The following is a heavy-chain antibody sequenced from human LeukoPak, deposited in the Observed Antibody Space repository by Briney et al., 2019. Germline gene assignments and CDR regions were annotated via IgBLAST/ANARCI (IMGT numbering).Heavy chain of an antibody. V-gene: IGHV4-59*12. J-gene: IGHJ5*02. CDR1: GGSLSSYY. CDR2: ISCSGST. D-gene: IGHD3-22*01. CDR3: ARGRMIVVKLVLGYWFDP. Sequence: SETLSLTCTVSGGSLSSYYWSWIRQPPGKGLEWIGYISCSGSTNYNPSLKSRVTISVDTSKNQFSLKLSSVTAADTAVYYCARGRMIVVKLVLGYWFDPWGQGTLVTVSS.